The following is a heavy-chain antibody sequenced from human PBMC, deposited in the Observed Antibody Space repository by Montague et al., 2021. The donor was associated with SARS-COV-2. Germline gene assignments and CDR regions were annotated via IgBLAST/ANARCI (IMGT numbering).Heavy chain of an antibody. CDR1: GFSLSTSGVG. CDR2: IYWDDDK. J-gene: IGHJ5*02. V-gene: IGHV2-5*02. D-gene: IGHD2-15*01. Sequence: PALVKPTQTLTLTCTFSGFSLSTSGVGVGWIRQPPGKALEWLALIYWDDDKRYSPSLKSRLTITKDTSKNQVVLTMTNMDPVDTATYYCAHRPRMERIAGGCSDPWGQGALVTVSS. CDR3: AHRPRMERIAGGCSDP.